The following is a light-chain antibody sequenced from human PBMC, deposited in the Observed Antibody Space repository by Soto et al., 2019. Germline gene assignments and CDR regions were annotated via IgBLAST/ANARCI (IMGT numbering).Light chain of an antibody. CDR1: QSISSW. CDR3: QQYVTAFRT. Sequence: DIQMTQSPSTLSASVGDRVTITCRASQSISSWLAWYQQKPGKAPKLLIHTASTLHSGVPSRFSGSGSGTEFTLTISSLQPEDFATYYCQQYVTAFRTFGQGTKVDIK. J-gene: IGKJ1*01. CDR2: TAS. V-gene: IGKV1-5*01.